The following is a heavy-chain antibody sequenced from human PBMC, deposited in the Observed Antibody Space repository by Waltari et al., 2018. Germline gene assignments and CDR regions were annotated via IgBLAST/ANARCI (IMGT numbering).Heavy chain of an antibody. CDR1: GFTFSSYG. Sequence: QVQLVESGGGVVQPGGSLRLPCAASGFTFSSYGIHWVRQAPGKGLEWVAFIQSDGTNKYYADSVKGRFTITRDNSKNTLYLQVNSLRAEDTAVFYCAKADCRSTSCYGNMDVWGKGTTVTVSS. V-gene: IGHV3-30*02. CDR3: AKADCRSTSCYGNMDV. J-gene: IGHJ6*03. CDR2: IQSDGTNK. D-gene: IGHD2-2*01.